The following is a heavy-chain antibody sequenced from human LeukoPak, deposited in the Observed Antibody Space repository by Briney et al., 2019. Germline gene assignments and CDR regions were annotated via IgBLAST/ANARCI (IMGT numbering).Heavy chain of an antibody. CDR2: IRYDGRNK. D-gene: IGHD3-10*01. CDR3: AKDRGYYFDY. Sequence: GGSLRLSCAASGFTFSSYGMYWVRQAPGKGLEWVAFIRYDGRNKYYADSVKGRFTISRDNSKNTLYLQMNSLRVEDTAVYYCAKDRGYYFDYWGQGTLVTVSS. J-gene: IGHJ4*02. CDR1: GFTFSSYG. V-gene: IGHV3-30*02.